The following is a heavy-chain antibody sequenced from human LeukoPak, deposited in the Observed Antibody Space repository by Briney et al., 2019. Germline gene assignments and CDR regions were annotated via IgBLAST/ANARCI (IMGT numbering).Heavy chain of an antibody. D-gene: IGHD5-12*01. CDR3: AMGGYEFYYYYYMDV. Sequence: GASVKVSCKASGGTFSSCAISWVRQAPGQGLEWMGGIIPIFGTANYAQKFQGRVTITTDESTSTAYMELSSLRSEDTAVYHCAMGGYEFYYYYYMDVWGKGTTVTVSS. J-gene: IGHJ6*03. V-gene: IGHV1-69*05. CDR1: GGTFSSCA. CDR2: IIPIFGTA.